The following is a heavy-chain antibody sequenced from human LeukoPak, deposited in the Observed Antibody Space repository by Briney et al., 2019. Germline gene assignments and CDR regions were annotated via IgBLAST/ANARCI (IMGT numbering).Heavy chain of an antibody. CDR2: IYYSGST. D-gene: IGHD3-10*01. V-gene: IGHV4-30-4*08. J-gene: IGHJ6*02. CDR1: GGSISSGDYY. CDR3: ARGRNYYGSGSYFHFDYYYYGMDV. Sequence: PSETLSLTCTVSGGSISSGDYYWSWIRQPPGKGLEWIGYIYYSGSTYYNPSLKSRVTISVDTSKNQFSLKLSSVTAADTAVYYCARGRNYYGSGSYFHFDYYYYGMDVWGQGTTVTVSS.